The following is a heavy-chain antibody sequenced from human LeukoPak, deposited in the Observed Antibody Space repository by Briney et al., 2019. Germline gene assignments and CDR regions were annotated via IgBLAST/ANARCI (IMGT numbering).Heavy chain of an antibody. CDR3: AREARGSSGWYYFDY. Sequence: GGSLRLSCAASGFTFNNCGIHWVRQAPGKGLEWVAFISYDESDIYYADSVKGRFTISRDNSKNTLYLQMNSLRAEDTAVYYCAREARGSSGWYYFDYWGQGTLVTVSS. CDR2: ISYDESDI. J-gene: IGHJ4*02. V-gene: IGHV3-30*03. CDR1: GFTFNNCG. D-gene: IGHD6-19*01.